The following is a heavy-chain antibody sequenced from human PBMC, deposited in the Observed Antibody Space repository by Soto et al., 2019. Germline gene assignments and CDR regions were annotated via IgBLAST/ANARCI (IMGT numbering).Heavy chain of an antibody. CDR2: IYSGDTT. D-gene: IGHD2-15*01. Sequence: GSLRLSCAVSGFTVRANYMSWVRQAPGKGLEWVSVIYSGDTTYYADSVKGRFIISRDISKNTLYLQMNILRAEDTAVYYCAKRFCSGGSCNAGYYYGMDVWGQGTTVTVSS. CDR3: AKRFCSGGSCNAGYYYGMDV. J-gene: IGHJ6*02. V-gene: IGHV3-53*01. CDR1: GFTVRANY.